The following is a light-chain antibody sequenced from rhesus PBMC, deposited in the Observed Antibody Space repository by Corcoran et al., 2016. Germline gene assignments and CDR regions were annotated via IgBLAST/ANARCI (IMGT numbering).Light chain of an antibody. CDR1: QGVSNN. Sequence: DIQMTQSPSSLSASVGDTVTITCRASQGVSNNLAWYQQKPGKAPKPLIHYASKLESGVPSRFSGSGSGTDLTLNISSLQPEDFAIYYCQQHNSYPPTFGQGTKVEIK. V-gene: IGKV1S14*01. J-gene: IGKJ1*01. CDR2: YAS. CDR3: QQHNSYPPT.